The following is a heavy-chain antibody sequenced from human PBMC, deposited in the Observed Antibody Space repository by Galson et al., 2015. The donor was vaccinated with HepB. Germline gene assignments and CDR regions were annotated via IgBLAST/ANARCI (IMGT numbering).Heavy chain of an antibody. V-gene: IGHV3-30-3*01. CDR1: GFTFSSYA. Sequence: SLRLSCAASGFTFSSYAMHWVRQAPGKGLEWVAVISYDGSNKYYADSVKGRFTISRDNSKTTLYLQMNSLRAEDTAVYYCARDPRDIGSSSVWDYYMDVWGKGTTVTVSS. D-gene: IGHD6-6*01. CDR3: ARDPRDIGSSSVWDYYMDV. CDR2: ISYDGSNK. J-gene: IGHJ6*03.